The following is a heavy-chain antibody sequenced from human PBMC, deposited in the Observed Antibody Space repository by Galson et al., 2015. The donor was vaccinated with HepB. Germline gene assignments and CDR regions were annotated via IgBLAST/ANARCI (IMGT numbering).Heavy chain of an antibody. J-gene: IGHJ4*02. Sequence: SVKVSCKASGFTFTSSAVQWVRQARGQRLEWIGWIVVGSGNTNYAQKFQARVTITRDMSTSTAYMELSSLRSEDTAVYYCAAGIVGATTAPGDYWGQGTLVTVSS. CDR3: AAGIVGATTAPGDY. D-gene: IGHD1-26*01. CDR1: GFTFTSSA. CDR2: IVVGSGNT. V-gene: IGHV1-58*01.